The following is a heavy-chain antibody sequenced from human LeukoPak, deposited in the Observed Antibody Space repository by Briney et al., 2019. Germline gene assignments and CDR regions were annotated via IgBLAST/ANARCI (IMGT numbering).Heavy chain of an antibody. J-gene: IGHJ3*02. D-gene: IGHD3-10*01. Sequence: PGGSLRLSCAASGFTFSSYAMSWVRQAPGKGLEWVSAISGSGGSTYYADSVKGRFTISRDNSKNTPYLQMNSLRAEDTAVYYCAKDQGPIGNAFDIWGQGTMVTVSS. CDR1: GFTFSSYA. CDR2: ISGSGGST. CDR3: AKDQGPIGNAFDI. V-gene: IGHV3-23*01.